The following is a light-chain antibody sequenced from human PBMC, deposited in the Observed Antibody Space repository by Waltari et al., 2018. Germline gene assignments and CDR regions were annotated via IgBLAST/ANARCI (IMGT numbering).Light chain of an antibody. J-gene: IGKJ1*01. V-gene: IGKV3-20*01. CDR2: AAS. CDR3: QNHERLPAT. Sequence: LTQSPGTLSLSQGERATLSCRASQNIGTYLVWYQQKPGQPPRLLMYAASRRVTGVPDRFSGSGSGTDFSLTISRLEPEDFAVYYCQNHERLPATFGQGTRVEIK. CDR1: QNIGTY.